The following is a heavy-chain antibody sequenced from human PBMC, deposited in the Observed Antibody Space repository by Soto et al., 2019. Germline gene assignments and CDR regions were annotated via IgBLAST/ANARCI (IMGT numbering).Heavy chain of an antibody. D-gene: IGHD2-15*01. CDR3: ARGQVVAAQH. J-gene: IGHJ4*02. CDR2: IYHSGST. V-gene: IGHV4-30-2*01. CDR1: GGYISSVGYS. Sequence: SVTHPLTYTVSGGYISSVGYSWSWIRQPPGKGLEWIGYIYHSGSTYYNPSLKSRVTISVDRSKNQFSLKLSSVTAADTAVYYCARGQVVAAQHWGQGTLVTVSS.